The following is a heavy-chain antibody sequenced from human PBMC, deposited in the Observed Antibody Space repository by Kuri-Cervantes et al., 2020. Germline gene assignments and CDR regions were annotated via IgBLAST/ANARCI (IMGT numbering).Heavy chain of an antibody. V-gene: IGHV4-59*01. CDR2: IYYSGST. D-gene: IGHD3-10*02. Sequence: SETLSLTCTVSGCSISSYYWSWIRQPPGKGLEWIGYIYYSGSTNYNPSLKSRVTISVDTSKNQFSLKLSSVTAADTAVYYCARDSHGYGDVRDYYYYGMDVWGQGTTVTVSS. CDR1: GCSISSYY. CDR3: ARDSHGYGDVRDYYYYGMDV. J-gene: IGHJ6*02.